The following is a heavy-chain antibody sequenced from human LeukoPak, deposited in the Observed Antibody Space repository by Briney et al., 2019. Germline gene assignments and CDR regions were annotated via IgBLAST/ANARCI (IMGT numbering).Heavy chain of an antibody. CDR3: ATGTSWYYYY. V-gene: IGHV4-4*02. J-gene: IGHJ4*02. Sequence: PSGTLSLTCAVSGGSISNAKWWSWVRQSPVKGLEWIGEMYHSGSTNYNPSLKSRVTISVDKSNNQFSLKLISVTAADTAMYYCATGTSWYYYYWGQGTLVTVSS. CDR2: MYHSGST. CDR1: GGSISNAKW. D-gene: IGHD6-13*01.